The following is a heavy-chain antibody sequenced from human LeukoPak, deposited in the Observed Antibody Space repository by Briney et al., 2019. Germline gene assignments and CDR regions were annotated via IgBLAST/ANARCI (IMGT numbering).Heavy chain of an antibody. D-gene: IGHD3-3*01. J-gene: IGHJ4*02. CDR1: GYTFTSYG. CDR3: ARERVTTIFGVVTLDPFDY. CDR2: ISAYNGNT. V-gene: IGHV1-18*01. Sequence: GASVKVSCKASGYTFTSYGISWVRQAPGQGPEWMGWISAYNGNTNYAQKLQGRVTMTTDTSTSTAYMELRSLRSDDTAVYYCARERVTTIFGVVTLDPFDYWGQGTLVTVSS.